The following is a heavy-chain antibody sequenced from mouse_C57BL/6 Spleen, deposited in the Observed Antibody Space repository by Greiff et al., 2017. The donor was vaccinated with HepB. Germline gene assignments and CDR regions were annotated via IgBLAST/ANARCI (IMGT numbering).Heavy chain of an antibody. Sequence: QVQLQQPGAELVMPGASVKLSCKASGYTFTSYWMHWVKQMPGQGLEWIGEIDPSDSYTNYNQKFKGKSTLTVDKSSSTAYMQLSSLTSEDSAVYYCARRGYRTFDYWGQGTTLTVSS. CDR2: IDPSDSYT. CDR1: GYTFTSYW. J-gene: IGHJ2*01. D-gene: IGHD2-14*01. V-gene: IGHV1-69*01. CDR3: ARRGYRTFDY.